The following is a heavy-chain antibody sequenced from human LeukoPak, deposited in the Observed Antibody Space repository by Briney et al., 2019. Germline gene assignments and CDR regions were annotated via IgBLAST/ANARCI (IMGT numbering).Heavy chain of an antibody. CDR1: GGFFSRGDYY. Sequence: SDTLSLTCTVSGGFFSRGDYYRSWIRQPPGKGLEWIGYIYYSGSPYYSPSLKSPVTISVDTSKNQFSLKLRSVTAADTAVYYCARDLSAAAGSGHWFDPWGQGTLVTVSS. D-gene: IGHD6-13*01. J-gene: IGHJ5*02. V-gene: IGHV4-30-4*02. CDR3: ARDLSAAAGSGHWFDP. CDR2: IYYSGSP.